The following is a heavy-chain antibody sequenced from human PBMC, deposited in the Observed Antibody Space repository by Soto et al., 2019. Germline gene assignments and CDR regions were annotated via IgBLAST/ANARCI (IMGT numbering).Heavy chain of an antibody. D-gene: IGHD3-16*01. CDR1: GFTVTSNY. J-gene: IGHJ6*03. CDR2: IYSDGST. CDR3: ARVLRESSYFYMDV. V-gene: IGHV3-66*01. Sequence: GGSLRLSCAASGFTVTSNYMSWVRQAPGKGLEWVSLIYSDGSTYYADSVKGRFTISRDISKNTLYLQMNSLRAEDTAVYNCARVLRESSYFYMDVWGKGTTVTVSS.